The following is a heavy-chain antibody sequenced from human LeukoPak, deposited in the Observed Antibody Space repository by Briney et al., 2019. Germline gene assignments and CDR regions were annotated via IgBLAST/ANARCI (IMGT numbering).Heavy chain of an antibody. CDR3: ARGGGNWNPSNWFDP. D-gene: IGHD1-20*01. J-gene: IGHJ5*02. CDR1: GFTFSSYW. CDR2: IKQDGSEK. V-gene: IGHV3-7*01. Sequence: GGSLRLSCAASGFTFSSYWMSWVRQAPGKGLEWVANIKQDGSEKYYVDSVKGRFTISRDNAKNSLYLQMNSLRAEDTAVYYCARGGGNWNPSNWFDPWGQGTLVTVSS.